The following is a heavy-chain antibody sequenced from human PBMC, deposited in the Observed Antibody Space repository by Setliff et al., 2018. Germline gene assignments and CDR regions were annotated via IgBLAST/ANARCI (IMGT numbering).Heavy chain of an antibody. CDR2: ISVYNGNT. D-gene: IGHD3-10*01. J-gene: IGHJ4*02. CDR3: ATHYYGSGIFDY. V-gene: IGHV1-18*01. CDR1: GYTFTNYG. Sequence: GASVKVSCKASGYTFTNYGISWVRQAPGQGLEWMGWISVYNGNTNYAQKLQGRVTMTTDTSTSTAYMELRSLRSDDTAVYYCATHYYGSGIFDYWGQGTLVTVSS.